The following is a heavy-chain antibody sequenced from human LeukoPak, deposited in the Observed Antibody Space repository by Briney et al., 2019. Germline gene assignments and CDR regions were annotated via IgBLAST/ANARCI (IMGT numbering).Heavy chain of an antibody. J-gene: IGHJ4*02. D-gene: IGHD3-10*01. CDR2: IYSGGST. Sequence: GGSLRLSCAASGFTVSSNYMSWVRQAPGKGLEWVSVIYSGGSTFYADSVKGRFTIYRDNSKNTLYLQMNSLRAEDTAVYYCARDRPDYYYDSGSYYNTYWGQGTLVTAPS. CDR1: GFTVSSNY. V-gene: IGHV3-53*01. CDR3: ARDRPDYYYDSGSYYNTY.